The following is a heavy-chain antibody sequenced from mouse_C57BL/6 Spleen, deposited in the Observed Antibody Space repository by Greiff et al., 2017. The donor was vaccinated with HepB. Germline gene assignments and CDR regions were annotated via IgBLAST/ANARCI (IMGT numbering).Heavy chain of an antibody. Sequence: VQLQQPGAELVKPGASVKLSCKASGYTFTSYWMHRVKQRPGQGLEWIGMIHPNSGSTNYNEKFKSKATLTVDKSSSTAYMQLSSLTSEDSAVYYCARWRLLRKDYAMDYWGQGTSVTVSS. D-gene: IGHD2-3*01. CDR3: ARWRLLRKDYAMDY. CDR1: GYTFTSYW. V-gene: IGHV1-64*01. CDR2: IHPNSGST. J-gene: IGHJ4*01.